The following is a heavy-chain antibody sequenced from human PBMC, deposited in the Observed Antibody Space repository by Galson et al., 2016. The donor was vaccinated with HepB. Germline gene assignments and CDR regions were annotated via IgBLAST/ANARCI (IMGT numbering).Heavy chain of an antibody. D-gene: IGHD6-19*01. J-gene: IGHJ3*01. Sequence: SLRLSCAASGFTFSNFAMSWVRQAPGKGLEWVSAISGSSDRKYFADSVKGRFTISRDNSKNTLYLQMNSLRAEDTAVYYCAKRDSSGWTNDDAFDVWGQGTMVTVSS. CDR3: AKRDSSGWTNDDAFDV. CDR2: ISGSSDRK. CDR1: GFTFSNFA. V-gene: IGHV3-23*01.